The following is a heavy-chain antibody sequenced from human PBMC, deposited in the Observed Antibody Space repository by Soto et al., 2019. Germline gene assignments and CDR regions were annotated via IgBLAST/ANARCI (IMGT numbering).Heavy chain of an antibody. Sequence: EVQLLESGGGLVQPGGSLRLSCAASGFTFSSYAMSWVRQAPGKGLEWVSAISGSGGSTYYADSVKGRFTISRDNSKNTLYLELNSLRAEDTAVYDCAKDPRNAYCSGGSCYLPFWGQGTLVTVSS. CDR3: AKDPRNAYCSGGSCYLPF. CDR1: GFTFSSYA. D-gene: IGHD2-15*01. CDR2: ISGSGGST. J-gene: IGHJ4*02. V-gene: IGHV3-23*01.